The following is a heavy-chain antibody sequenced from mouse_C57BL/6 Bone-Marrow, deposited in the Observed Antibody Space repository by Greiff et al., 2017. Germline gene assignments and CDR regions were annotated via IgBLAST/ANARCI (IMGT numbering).Heavy chain of an antibody. CDR1: GFTFSDYG. CDR3: ARLWLRRGPGSAY. V-gene: IGHV5-17*01. Sequence: EVKLVESGGGLVKPGGSLKLSCAASGFTFSDYGMHWVRQAPEKGLEWVAYISSGSSTIYYADTVKGRFTFSRDNAKNTLFLQMTSLRSEDAAMYYCARLWLRRGPGSAYWGQGTLVTVSA. CDR2: ISSGSSTI. J-gene: IGHJ3*01. D-gene: IGHD2-2*01.